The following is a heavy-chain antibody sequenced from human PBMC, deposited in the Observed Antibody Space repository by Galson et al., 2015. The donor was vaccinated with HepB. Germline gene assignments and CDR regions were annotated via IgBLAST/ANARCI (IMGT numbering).Heavy chain of an antibody. D-gene: IGHD3-22*01. CDR1: GFTFSNYG. J-gene: IGHJ3*02. CDR2: IWYDESNT. Sequence: SLRLSCAASGFTFSNYGMHWVRQAPGKGLEWVSVIWYDESNTHYADSVKGRFTISRDNSKNTLYLQMNSLRAEDTAVYYCAVVVINVGKGEAFDIWGQGTMVTVSS. CDR3: AVVVINVGKGEAFDI. V-gene: IGHV3-33*01.